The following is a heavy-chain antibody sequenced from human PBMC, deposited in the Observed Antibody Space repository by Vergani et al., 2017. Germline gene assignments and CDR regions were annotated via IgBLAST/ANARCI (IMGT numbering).Heavy chain of an antibody. V-gene: IGHV1-69*01. CDR2: IIPIFGTA. CDR1: GGTFSSYA. Sequence: QVQLVQSGAEVKKPGSSVKVSCKASGGTFSSYAISWVRQAPGQGLEWMGGIIPIFGTANYAQKFQGRVTINADESTSTAYMELSSLRSEDTAVYYCASRDITIFGVVIIRCYYYGMDVWGQGTTVTVSS. D-gene: IGHD3-3*01. J-gene: IGHJ6*02. CDR3: ASRDITIFGVVIIRCYYYGMDV.